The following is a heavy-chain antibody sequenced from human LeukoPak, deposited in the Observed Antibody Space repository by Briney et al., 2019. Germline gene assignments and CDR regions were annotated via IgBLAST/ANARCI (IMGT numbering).Heavy chain of an antibody. CDR1: GFTFNTHS. CDR2: ISRGIGTI. V-gene: IGHV3-48*01. CDR3: AKDAGSSSWYVSPHFDY. D-gene: IGHD6-13*01. Sequence: GGSLRLSCAVSGFTFNTHSMKWVRQAPGKGLEWIAYISRGIGTIHYADSVKGRFTISRDNAKNSVYLQMNSLRAEDTAVYYCAKDAGSSSWYVSPHFDYWGQGTLVTVSS. J-gene: IGHJ4*02.